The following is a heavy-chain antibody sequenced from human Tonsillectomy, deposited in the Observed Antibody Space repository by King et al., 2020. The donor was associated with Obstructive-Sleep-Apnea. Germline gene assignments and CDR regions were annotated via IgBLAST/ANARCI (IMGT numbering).Heavy chain of an antibody. D-gene: IGHD2-21*01. CDR1: GDSISTSYY. CDR3: ARGPSLGEENDY. Sequence: LQLQESGPGLVKPSETLSLTCTVSGDSISTSYYWSWIRQPPGKGLEWIGSIYYSGSTYYNPPLKSRVTMSVDTSKNQFSLDLSSVTAADTAVYSCARGPSLGEENDYWGQGTLVTVSS. CDR2: IYYSGST. V-gene: IGHV4-39*07. J-gene: IGHJ4*02.